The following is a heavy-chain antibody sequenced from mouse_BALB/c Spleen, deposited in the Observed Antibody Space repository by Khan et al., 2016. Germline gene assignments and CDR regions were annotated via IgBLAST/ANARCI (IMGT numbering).Heavy chain of an antibody. Sequence: EVQLLETGGGLVQPGGSRGLSCEGSGFTFSGFWMSWVRQTPGKTLEWLGDINSDGSAINYAPSIKDRFTIFRDNDKSTLYLQMSNVRSEETATYFCMRYGNCWYFDVWGAGTTVTVSS. CDR2: INSDGSAI. D-gene: IGHD2-1*01. CDR3: MRYGNCWYFDV. V-gene: IGHV11-2*02. CDR1: GFTFSGFW. J-gene: IGHJ1*01.